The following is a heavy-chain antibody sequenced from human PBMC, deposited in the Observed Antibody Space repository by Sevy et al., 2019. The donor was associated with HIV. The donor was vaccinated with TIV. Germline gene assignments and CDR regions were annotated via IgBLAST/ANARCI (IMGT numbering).Heavy chain of an antibody. D-gene: IGHD6-13*01. CDR3: ARLLQPNHYVLVS. J-gene: IGHJ5*01. CDR2: INPSNGYT. V-gene: IGHV1-46*01. CDR1: GYTFTTYF. Sequence: ASVKVSCKASGYTFTTYFLYWVRQAPRQGLEWMAIINPSNGYTNYAQKFQDRLIVTRDTSTSTVYVEMSSLTSEDTAVYFCARLLQPNHYVLVSWGQGTLVTVSS.